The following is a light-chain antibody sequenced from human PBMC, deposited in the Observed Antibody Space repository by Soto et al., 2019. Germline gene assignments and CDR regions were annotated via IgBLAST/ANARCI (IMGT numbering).Light chain of an antibody. CDR2: LNNDGSH. V-gene: IGLV4-69*01. Sequence: QPVLTQAPSASASLGASVNLTCTLSSGHSSYAIAWHQKQPGKGPRYLMDLNNDGSHTKGDGIPDRFSGSSSGADRYLIISSLYSEDEADDYGQTWHAGFQFFGGGTKLHVL. J-gene: IGLJ2*01. CDR3: QTWHAGFQF. CDR1: SGHSSYA.